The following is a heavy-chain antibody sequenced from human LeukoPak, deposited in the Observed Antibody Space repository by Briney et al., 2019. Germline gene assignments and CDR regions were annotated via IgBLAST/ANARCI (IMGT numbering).Heavy chain of an antibody. CDR2: IYTSGSN. J-gene: IGHJ3*02. Sequence: SETLSLTCTVSGGSISSYYWSWIRQAARKGLEWIGRIYTSGSNNYNPSLKSRVTMSVDTSKNQFSLKLSSVTAADTAVYYCARVGGSGINDAFDIWGQGTMVTVSS. D-gene: IGHD3-10*01. V-gene: IGHV4-4*07. CDR1: GGSISSYY. CDR3: ARVGGSGINDAFDI.